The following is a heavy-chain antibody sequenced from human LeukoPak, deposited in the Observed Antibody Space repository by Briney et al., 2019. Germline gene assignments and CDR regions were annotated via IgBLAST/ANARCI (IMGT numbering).Heavy chain of an antibody. J-gene: IGHJ4*02. CDR1: GYTFTSYG. CDR2: ISAYNGNT. CDR3: ARDEYYDFWSGYYPFDY. Sequence: ASVKVSCKASGYTFTSYGISWVRQADGQGLEWMGSISAYNGNTNYAQKLQGRVTMTTDTSTSTAYMELRSLRSDDTAVYYCARDEYYDFWSGYYPFDYWGQGTLVTVSS. D-gene: IGHD3-3*01. V-gene: IGHV1-18*01.